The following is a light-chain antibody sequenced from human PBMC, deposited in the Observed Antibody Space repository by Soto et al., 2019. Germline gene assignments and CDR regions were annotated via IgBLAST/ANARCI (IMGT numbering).Light chain of an antibody. J-gene: IGKJ4*01. CDR3: QQSYSTLT. CDR2: AAS. V-gene: IGKV1-39*01. Sequence: DIQMTQSPSSLSASVGDRVTITCRASQSISSYLNWYQQKPGKAPKLLIYAASSLQSGVPSRFRGSGSGTDVTLTISSLQPEDCATYYCQQSYSTLTFGGGTKGEIK. CDR1: QSISSY.